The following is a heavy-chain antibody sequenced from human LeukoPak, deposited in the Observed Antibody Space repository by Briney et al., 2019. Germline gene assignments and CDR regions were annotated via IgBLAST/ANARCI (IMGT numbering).Heavy chain of an antibody. D-gene: IGHD1-1*01. V-gene: IGHV1-2*02. CDR2: INPNSGGT. J-gene: IGHJ4*02. CDR1: GYTFTSYG. CDR3: ARGINWTPRLYYFDY. Sequence: GASVKVSCKASGYTFTSYGISWVRQAPGQGLEWMGWINPNSGGTNYAQKFQGRVTMTRDTSISTAYMELSRLRSDDTAVYYCARGINWTPRLYYFDYWGQGTLVTVSS.